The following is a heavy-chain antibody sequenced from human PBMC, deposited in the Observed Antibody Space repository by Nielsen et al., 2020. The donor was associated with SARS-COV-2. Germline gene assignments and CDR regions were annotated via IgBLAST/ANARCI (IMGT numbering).Heavy chain of an antibody. CDR2: INTGNGNT. CDR1: GYIFSYYA. D-gene: IGHD1-7*01. CDR3: ARDDMGNYPEGYFDY. J-gene: IGHJ4*02. V-gene: IGHV1-3*04. Sequence: ASVKVSCKASGYIFSYYAIHWVRQAPGHRLEWMGWINTGNGNTKYSQKFQGRVTITRDTFATTAYMELNSLRSEDTAVYYCARDDMGNYPEGYFDYWGQGTLVTVSS.